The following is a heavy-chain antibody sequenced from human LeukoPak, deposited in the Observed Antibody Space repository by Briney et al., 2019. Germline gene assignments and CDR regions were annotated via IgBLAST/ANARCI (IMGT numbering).Heavy chain of an antibody. Sequence: PGGSLRLSCAASGFTFSNAWMSWVRQAPGKGLEWVGRIKSKTDGGTTDYAATVKGRFTISRADSKNTLYLQMNSLKTEDTAVYYCTTAWPGYSYGFSLPTTPDYWGQGTLVTVSS. D-gene: IGHD5-18*01. V-gene: IGHV3-15*01. J-gene: IGHJ4*02. CDR1: GFTFSNAW. CDR2: IKSKTDGGTT. CDR3: TTAWPGYSYGFSLPTTPDY.